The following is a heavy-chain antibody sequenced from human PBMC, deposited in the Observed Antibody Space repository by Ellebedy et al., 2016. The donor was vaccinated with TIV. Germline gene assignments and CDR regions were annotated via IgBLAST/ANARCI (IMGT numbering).Heavy chain of an antibody. V-gene: IGHV3-23*01. CDR1: GFTFSSYA. D-gene: IGHD1-26*01. Sequence: GESLKISCAASGFTFSSYAMSWVRQAPGKGLEWVSAISGSGGSTYYADSVKGRFTISRDNSKNTLYLQMNSLRAEDTAVYYCAKRTKVGDATRFLDSWGQGTLVTVSS. CDR2: ISGSGGST. CDR3: AKRTKVGDATRFLDS. J-gene: IGHJ4*02.